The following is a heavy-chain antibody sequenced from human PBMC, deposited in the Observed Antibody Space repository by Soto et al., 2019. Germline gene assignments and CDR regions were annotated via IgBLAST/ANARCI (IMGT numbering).Heavy chain of an antibody. V-gene: IGHV3-74*01. CDR3: ARTSLVVPAATREDY. J-gene: IGHJ4*02. D-gene: IGHD2-15*01. Sequence: EVQLVESGGGLVQPGGSLRLSCAASGFTFSSYWMHWVRHAPGKGLVWVSRINSDGSSTSYADSVKGRFTISRDNAKNTVYLQMNRLRAEDTAVYYCARTSLVVPAATREDYWGQGTLVTVSS. CDR2: INSDGSST. CDR1: GFTFSSYW.